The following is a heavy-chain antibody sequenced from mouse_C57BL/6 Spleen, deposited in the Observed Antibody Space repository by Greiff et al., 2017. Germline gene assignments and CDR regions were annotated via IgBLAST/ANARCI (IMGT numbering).Heavy chain of an antibody. V-gene: IGHV14-2*01. Sequence: EVQLQQSGAELVKPGASVKLSCTASGFNIKDYYMHWVKQRTEQGLEWIGRIDPEAGETTYAPKFQGKATLTADTSSNTAYLQLSSLTSEATAVYFCARSRISYLSGFAYWGQGTLVTVSA. CDR1: GFNIKDYY. CDR2: IDPEAGET. CDR3: ARSRISYLSGFAY. J-gene: IGHJ3*01. D-gene: IGHD5-5*01.